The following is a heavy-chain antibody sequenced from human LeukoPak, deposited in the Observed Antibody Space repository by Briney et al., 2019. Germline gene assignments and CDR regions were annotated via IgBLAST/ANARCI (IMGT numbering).Heavy chain of an antibody. Sequence: SGPALVKPTQTLTLTCTFSGFSLSTSGMRVSWIRQPPGKALGWLARIDWDDDKFYSTSLKTRLTISKDTSKNQVVLTMTNMDPVDTATYYCARELEVRGEHAFDIWGQGTMVTVSS. J-gene: IGHJ3*02. CDR2: IDWDDDK. V-gene: IGHV2-70*04. D-gene: IGHD3-10*01. CDR1: GFSLSTSGMR. CDR3: ARELEVRGEHAFDI.